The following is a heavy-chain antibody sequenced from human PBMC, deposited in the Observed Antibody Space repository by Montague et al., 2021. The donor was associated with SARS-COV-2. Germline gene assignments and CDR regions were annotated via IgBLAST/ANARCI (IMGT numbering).Heavy chain of an antibody. V-gene: IGHV4-39*07. CDR2: LYYSGAT. Sequence: SDTLSLTCTVSGGSISDRNFHWGWIRQPPGKGLEWIGTLYYSGATYYNPSLKSRVTTSMDTSKNQFSLKLTSAIAADTAVYYCARLRGGTPGEHWGQGALVTVSS. CDR1: GGSISDRNFH. CDR3: ARLRGGTPGEH. D-gene: IGHD2-21*01. J-gene: IGHJ4*02.